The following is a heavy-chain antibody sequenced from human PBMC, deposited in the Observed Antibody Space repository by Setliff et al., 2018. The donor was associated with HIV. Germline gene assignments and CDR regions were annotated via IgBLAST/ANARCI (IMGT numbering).Heavy chain of an antibody. Sequence: EASVTVSCKASGYTFTSYGISWVRQAPGQGLEWMGWISAYNGNTNYAQKLQGRVTMTTDTSTSTAYMELRSLRSDDTAVYYCASGPLVYYASPGAFDIWGQGTMVTVSS. V-gene: IGHV1-18*01. CDR3: ASGPLVYYASPGAFDI. CDR1: GYTFTSYG. D-gene: IGHD3-22*01. CDR2: ISAYNGNT. J-gene: IGHJ3*02.